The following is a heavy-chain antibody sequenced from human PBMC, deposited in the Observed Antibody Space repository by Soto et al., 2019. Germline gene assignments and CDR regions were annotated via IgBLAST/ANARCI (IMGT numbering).Heavy chain of an antibody. CDR3: AREFGDYVWGSYRLYYYGMDV. V-gene: IGHV4-30-4*01. Sequence: QVQLQESGPGLVKPSQTLSLTCTVSGGSISSGDYYWSWIRQPPGKGLEWIGDIYYSGSPYYNPSLKSRVTISVDTSKTQFSLKLSSVTAADTAVYYCAREFGDYVWGSYRLYYYGMDVWGQGTTVTVSS. J-gene: IGHJ6*02. CDR2: IYYSGSP. CDR1: GGSISSGDYY. D-gene: IGHD3-16*02.